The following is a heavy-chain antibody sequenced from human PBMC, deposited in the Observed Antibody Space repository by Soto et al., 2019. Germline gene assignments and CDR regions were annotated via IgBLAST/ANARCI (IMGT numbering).Heavy chain of an antibody. J-gene: IGHJ4*02. CDR3: ARPPGYISDWYYFDL. V-gene: IGHV1-2*02. Sequence: GASVKVSFKASGYTFSDYYMHWVRQAPGRGFEWMGRISPKSGGTNYAQKFQGRVTMTWDTSLNTAYMELSSLMSEDTAVYYCARPPGYISDWYYFDLWGQGTLVTVSS. D-gene: IGHD6-19*01. CDR1: GYTFSDYY. CDR2: ISPKSGGT.